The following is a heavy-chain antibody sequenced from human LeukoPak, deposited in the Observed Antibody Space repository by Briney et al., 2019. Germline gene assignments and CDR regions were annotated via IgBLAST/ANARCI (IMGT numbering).Heavy chain of an antibody. Sequence: GESLRLSCAASGFTFSNVWMSWVRQVPGKGLEWVGRIRRKTDGETTDHAAPVKGRFTISRDDSKNTLYLQMNSLKTEDTAVYYCVTDLVIKGYFDYWGQGTLVTVSS. CDR2: IRRKTDGETT. V-gene: IGHV3-15*01. J-gene: IGHJ4*02. CDR1: GFTFSNVW. D-gene: IGHD2-21*01. CDR3: VTDLVIKGYFDY.